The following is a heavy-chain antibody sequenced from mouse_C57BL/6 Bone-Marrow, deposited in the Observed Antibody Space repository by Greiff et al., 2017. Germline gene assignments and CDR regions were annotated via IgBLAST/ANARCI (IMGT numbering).Heavy chain of an antibody. CDR2: IRNKANNHAT. CDR1: GFTFSDAW. CDR3: TRDDYDGDFDY. D-gene: IGHD2-4*01. Sequence: EVKVVESGGGLVQPGGSMKLSCAASGFTFSDAWMDWVRQSPEKGLEWVAEIRNKANNHATYYAESVKGRFTISRDDSKSSVYLQMNSLRAEDTGIYYCTRDDYDGDFDYWGQGTTLTVSS. V-gene: IGHV6-6*01. J-gene: IGHJ2*01.